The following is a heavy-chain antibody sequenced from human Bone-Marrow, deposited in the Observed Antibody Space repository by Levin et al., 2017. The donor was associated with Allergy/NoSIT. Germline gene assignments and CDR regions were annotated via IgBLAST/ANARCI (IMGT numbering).Heavy chain of an antibody. CDR3: TRWNTRWFDT. V-gene: IGHV1-8*02. Sequence: GESLKISCKASGYSFTTYGIIWVRQAAGQGLEWMGNINTRSGEMNPAQKFQGRVTMTRDSSLTTAYMELSSLKSEDTALYYCTRWNTRWFDTWGQGTLVTVSS. CDR1: GYSFTTYG. D-gene: IGHD1-1*01. J-gene: IGHJ5*02. CDR2: INTRSGEM.